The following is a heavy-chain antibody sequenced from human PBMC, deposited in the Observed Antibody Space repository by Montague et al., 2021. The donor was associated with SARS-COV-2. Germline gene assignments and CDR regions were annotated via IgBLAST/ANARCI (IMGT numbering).Heavy chain of an antibody. D-gene: IGHD3-10*01. CDR1: GFTFSSYE. CDR3: ARDSGELDYYGSGSYYRYFDY. CDR2: ISSSGSTI. Sequence: SLRLSCAASGFTFSSYEMNRVRQAPGKGLEWVSYISSSGSTIYYADSVKGRFTISRDNAKNSLYLQMNSLRAEDTAVYYCARDSGELDYYGSGSYYRYFDYWGQGTLVTVSS. V-gene: IGHV3-48*03. J-gene: IGHJ4*02.